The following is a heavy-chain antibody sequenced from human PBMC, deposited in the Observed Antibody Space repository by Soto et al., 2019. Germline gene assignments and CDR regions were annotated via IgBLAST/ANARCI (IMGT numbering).Heavy chain of an antibody. V-gene: IGHV3-30-3*01. CDR1: GFTFSSYA. J-gene: IGHJ3*02. Sequence: QVQLVESGGGVGQPGRSLRLSCAASGFTFSSYAMHWVRQAPGKGLEWVAVISYDGSNKYYADSVKVRFTISRDNSKNTLYLQMNSLRAEDTAVYYCARDRVFGEFGDDAFDIWGKGTMVTVSS. CDR3: ARDRVFGEFGDDAFDI. D-gene: IGHD3-10*02. CDR2: ISYDGSNK.